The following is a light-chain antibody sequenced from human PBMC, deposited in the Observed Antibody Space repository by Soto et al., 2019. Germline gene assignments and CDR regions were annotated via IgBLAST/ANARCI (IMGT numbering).Light chain of an antibody. J-gene: IGKJ1*01. Sequence: DIVLTPSPGTLSLSPWERATLSFRASQTVSSSNLAWYQQKPGQSPRLLIYGASTRATGVPARFSGSGSGTEFTLTISSLQSEDFAVYYCQQYINLWTFGQGTKVDIK. CDR3: QQYINLWT. CDR2: GAS. CDR1: QTVSSSN. V-gene: IGKV3-15*01.